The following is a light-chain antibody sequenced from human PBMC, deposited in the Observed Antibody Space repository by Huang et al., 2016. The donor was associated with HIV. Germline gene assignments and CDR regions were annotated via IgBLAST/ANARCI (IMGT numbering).Light chain of an antibody. J-gene: IGKJ2*01. CDR2: MAF. Sequence: DIVMTQSPLSLPVTPGAPASISCRSSQSLLHDKGNNYLDWYLQKPGQLQQLLIYMAFYRACGVPDRFSGSGSGTDFTLKISRVEAEDVGVYYCMQALQTPYTFGQGTKLEIK. V-gene: IGKV2-28*01. CDR3: MQALQTPYT. CDR1: QSLLHDKGNNY.